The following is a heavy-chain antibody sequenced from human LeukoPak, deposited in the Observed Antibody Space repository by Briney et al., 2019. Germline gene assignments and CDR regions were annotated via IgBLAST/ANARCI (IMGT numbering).Heavy chain of an antibody. CDR1: GYTFTSYD. Sequence: SVKVSCKTSGYTFTSYDINWVRQAIGQGLERMGWMNPNSGNTGYAQKFQGRVTMTRNTSISTAYMELSSLRSEDTAVYYCARGLGYSYGSSDYWGQGTLVTVSS. D-gene: IGHD5-18*01. CDR2: MNPNSGNT. J-gene: IGHJ4*02. V-gene: IGHV1-8*01. CDR3: ARGLGYSYGSSDY.